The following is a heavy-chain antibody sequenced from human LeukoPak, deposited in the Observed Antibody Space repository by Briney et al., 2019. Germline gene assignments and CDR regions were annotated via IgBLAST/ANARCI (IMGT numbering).Heavy chain of an antibody. CDR1: GFTFSSYG. J-gene: IGHJ4*02. V-gene: IGHV3-30*02. Sequence: PGGSLRPSCAASGFTFSSYGMHWVRQAPGKGLEWVAFIRYDGSSKYYADSVKGRFTISRDNSKNTLYLQMNSLRAEDRAVYYCAKDLVSVAGNEYWGQGTLVTVSS. CDR2: IRYDGSSK. CDR3: AKDLVSVAGNEY. D-gene: IGHD6-19*01.